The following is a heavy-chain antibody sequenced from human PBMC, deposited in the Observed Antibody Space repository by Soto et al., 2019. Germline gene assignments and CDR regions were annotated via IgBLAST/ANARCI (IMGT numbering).Heavy chain of an antibody. CDR2: IYNSGST. CDR1: GGSISSTAYY. D-gene: IGHD3-22*01. Sequence: SETLSLTCTVSGGSISSTAYYWTWIRQHPGKGLEWIGYIYNSGSTSYNPSLKSRVSISVDTSKNQFSLKLSSVTAADTAVYYCARDHSRSPYGMDVWGRGTTVTVSS. CDR3: ARDHSRSPYGMDV. J-gene: IGHJ6*02. V-gene: IGHV4-31*03.